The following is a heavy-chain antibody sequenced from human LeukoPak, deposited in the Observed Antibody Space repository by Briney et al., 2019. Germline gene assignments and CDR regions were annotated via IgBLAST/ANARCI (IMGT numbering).Heavy chain of an antibody. CDR3: ARNSGWYGVS. D-gene: IGHD6-19*01. V-gene: IGHV3-74*01. CDR1: GFTFSDTW. CDR2: IRSDGSDT. J-gene: IGHJ4*02. Sequence: GGSLRLSCAASGFTFSDTWMHWVRQAPGEGLVWVSRIRSDGSDTRYAESVKGRFTISRDNSKNTLYLQLSSLRGDDTAVYFCARNSGWYGVSWGQGTLVTVSS.